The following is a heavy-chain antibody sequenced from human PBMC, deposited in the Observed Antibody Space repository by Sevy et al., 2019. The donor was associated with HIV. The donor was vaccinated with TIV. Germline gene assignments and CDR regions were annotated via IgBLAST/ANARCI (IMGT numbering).Heavy chain of an antibody. D-gene: IGHD6-19*01. CDR1: GGTFSSYA. CDR2: IIPTFGTA. Sequence: ASVKVSCKASGGTFSSYAISWVRQAPGQGLEWMGGIIPTFGTANYAQKFQGRVTITADESTSTAYMELSSLRSEDTAVYYCAREGDIAVAGTSTAFDYWGQGTLVTVSS. CDR3: AREGDIAVAGTSTAFDY. V-gene: IGHV1-69*13. J-gene: IGHJ4*02.